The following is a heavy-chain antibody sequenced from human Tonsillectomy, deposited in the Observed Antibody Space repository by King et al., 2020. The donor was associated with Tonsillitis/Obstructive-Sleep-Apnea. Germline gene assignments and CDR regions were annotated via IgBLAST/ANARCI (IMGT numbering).Heavy chain of an antibody. Sequence: VQLVESGGGVVQPGRSLRLSCAASGFIFSTYAMHWVRQAPGKGLEWVALISYDGSSKYYADSVKGRFTISRDNSKNTLYLQMNSLRAEDTAVYYCARDTLSGARGVTPFKMWVVWGRGTLVTVSA. D-gene: IGHD3-10*01. V-gene: IGHV3-30*04. CDR3: ARDTLSGARGVTPFKMWVV. CDR2: ISYDGSSK. CDR1: GFIFSTYA. J-gene: IGHJ4*02.